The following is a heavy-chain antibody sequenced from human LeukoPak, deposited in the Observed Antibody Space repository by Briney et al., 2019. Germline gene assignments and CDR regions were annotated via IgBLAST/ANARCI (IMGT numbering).Heavy chain of an antibody. CDR1: GYSISSGYY. CDR3: ARESIAAPTPYYFDY. Sequence: SETLSLTCTVSGYSISSGYYWGWIRQPPGKGLEWIGSIYHSGSTYYNPSLKSRVTISVDTSKNQFSLKLSSVTAADTAVYYCARESIAAPTPYYFDYWGQGTLVTVSS. CDR2: IYHSGST. V-gene: IGHV4-38-2*02. J-gene: IGHJ4*02. D-gene: IGHD6-6*01.